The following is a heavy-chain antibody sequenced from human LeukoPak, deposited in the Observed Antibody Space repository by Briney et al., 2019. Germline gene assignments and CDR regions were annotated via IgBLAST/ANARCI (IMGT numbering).Heavy chain of an antibody. CDR2: ISGSGGST. CDR1: GFTFSSYA. J-gene: IGHJ4*02. V-gene: IGHV3-23*01. CDR3: AIETRGAYYYDSSGVGY. D-gene: IGHD3-22*01. Sequence: AGGSLRLSCAASGFTFSSYAMSWVRQAPGKGLEWVSAISGSGGSTYYADPVKGRFTISRDNSKNTLYLQMNSLRAEDTAVYYCAIETRGAYYYDSSGVGYWGQGTLVTVSS.